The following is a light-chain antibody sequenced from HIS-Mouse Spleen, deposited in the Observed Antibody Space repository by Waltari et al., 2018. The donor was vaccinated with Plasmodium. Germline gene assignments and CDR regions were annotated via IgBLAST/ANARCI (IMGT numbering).Light chain of an antibody. CDR2: EGS. Sequence: QSALTQPASVSGSPGQSITISCTGTSSDVGSYNLVSWYQQHPGKAPKLMSYEGSKRPSAVSNRFSGSKSGNTASLTISGLQAEDEADYYCCSYAGSSTFVVFGGGTKLTVL. CDR3: CSYAGSSTFVV. V-gene: IGLV2-23*03. CDR1: SSDVGSYNL. J-gene: IGLJ2*01.